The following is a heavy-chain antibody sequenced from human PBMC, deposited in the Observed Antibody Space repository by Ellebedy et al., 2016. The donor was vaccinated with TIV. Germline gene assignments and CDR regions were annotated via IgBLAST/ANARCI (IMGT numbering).Heavy chain of an antibody. CDR2: ISGSGGST. CDR3: AKQGDSADFNY. D-gene: IGHD2-21*02. J-gene: IGHJ4*02. V-gene: IGHV3-23*01. CDR1: GFTFSSYA. Sequence: GESLKISXAASGFTFSSYAMSWVRQAPGKGLEWVSAISGSGGSTYYADSVKGRFTISRDNSKNTLYLQMNSLRAEDTAVYYCAKQGDSADFNYWGQGTLVTVSS.